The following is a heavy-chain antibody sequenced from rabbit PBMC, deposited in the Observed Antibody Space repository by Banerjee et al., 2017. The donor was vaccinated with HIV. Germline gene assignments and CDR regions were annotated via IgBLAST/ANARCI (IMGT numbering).Heavy chain of an antibody. Sequence: QEQLVESGGGLVQPEGSLTLTCTASGFDFSSVAMCWVRQAPGKGPEWIACIYNGDGGKTYYATWAKGRFTISKTSSTTVTLQMTSLTAADTATYFCARGAGYTDYAYANYFNFWGPGTLVTVS. CDR3: ARGAGYTDYAYANYFNF. J-gene: IGHJ4*01. D-gene: IGHD6-1*01. CDR1: GFDFSSVA. V-gene: IGHV1S45*01. CDR2: IYNGDGGKT.